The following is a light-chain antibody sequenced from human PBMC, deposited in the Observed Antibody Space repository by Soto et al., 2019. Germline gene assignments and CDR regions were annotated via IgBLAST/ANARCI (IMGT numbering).Light chain of an antibody. V-gene: IGKV3-15*01. CDR2: GAS. CDR1: QSVSSN. CDR3: QQYNNWPPLT. J-gene: IGKJ4*01. Sequence: EIVMTQSPATLSVSPGERATLSCRASQSVSSNLAWYQQKPGQAPRLLIYGASTTAAGIPARFSGSGSGTEFTLTISILQAEEFAVYYCQQYNNWPPLTFGGGTKVEIK.